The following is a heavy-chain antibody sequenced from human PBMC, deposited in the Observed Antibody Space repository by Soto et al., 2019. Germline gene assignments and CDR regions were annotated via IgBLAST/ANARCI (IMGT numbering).Heavy chain of an antibody. CDR2: ISGSGGST. CDR3: AKDLEDYYGSGSLGNWFDP. D-gene: IGHD3-10*01. J-gene: IGHJ5*02. V-gene: IGHV3-23*01. Sequence: EVQLLESGGGLVQPGGSLRLSCAASGFTFSSYAMSWVRQAPGKGLEWVSAISGSGGSTYYADSVKGRFTISRDNSKNTLYLQMNSLRAEDTAVYYCAKDLEDYYGSGSLGNWFDPWGQGTLVTVSS. CDR1: GFTFSSYA.